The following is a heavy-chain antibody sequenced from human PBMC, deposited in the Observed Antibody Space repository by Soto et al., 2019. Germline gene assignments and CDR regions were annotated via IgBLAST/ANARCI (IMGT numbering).Heavy chain of an antibody. CDR3: AKANRCSGGSCYDPRFITYFDL. V-gene: IGHV3-9*01. J-gene: IGHJ2*01. CDR2: ISWNSGSI. CDR1: GFTFDDYA. D-gene: IGHD2-15*01. Sequence: EVQLVESGGGLVQPGRSLRLSCAASGFTFDDYAMHWVRQAPGKGLEWVSGISWNSGSIGYADSVKGRFTISRDNPKNSLYLQMISLRAEDTALYYCAKANRCSGGSCYDPRFITYFDLWGRGTLVTVSS.